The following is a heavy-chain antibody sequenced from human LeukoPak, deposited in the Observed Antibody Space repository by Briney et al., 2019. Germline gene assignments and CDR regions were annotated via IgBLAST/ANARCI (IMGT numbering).Heavy chain of an antibody. Sequence: PSETLSLTCTVSGGSISSYYWSWIRQPAGKGLEWIGRIYTSGSTNYNPSLKSRVTMSVDTSKNQFSLKLSSVTAADTAVYYCARDRRESSGSPFNGWFDPWGQGTLVTVSS. CDR3: ARDRRESSGSPFNGWFDP. CDR1: GGSISSYY. J-gene: IGHJ5*02. V-gene: IGHV4-4*07. D-gene: IGHD3-22*01. CDR2: IYTSGST.